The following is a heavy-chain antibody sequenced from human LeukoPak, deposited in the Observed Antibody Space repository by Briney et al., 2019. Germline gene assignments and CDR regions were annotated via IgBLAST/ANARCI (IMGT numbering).Heavy chain of an antibody. J-gene: IGHJ6*03. D-gene: IGHD3-22*01. V-gene: IGHV4-59*01. CDR1: GGSISSYY. CDR3: ARDHYDSSGYLHYFYYMDV. CDR2: IYYSGST. Sequence: PSETLSLTCTVSGGSISSYYWSWIRQPPGKGLEWIGYIYYSGSTSYNPSLKSRVTISVDTSKNRFSLKLSSVTAADTAVYYCARDHYDSSGYLHYFYYMDVWGQGTLVTVPS.